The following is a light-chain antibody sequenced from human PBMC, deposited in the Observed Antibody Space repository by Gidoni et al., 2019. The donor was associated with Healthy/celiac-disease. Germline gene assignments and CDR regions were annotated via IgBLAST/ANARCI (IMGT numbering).Light chain of an antibody. CDR1: QSVSSY. J-gene: IGKJ5*01. Sequence: IVLTQSPAPLSLSPGARATLSCRASQSVSSYLAWYQQKPGQAPRLLIYDASNRAPGIPARFSGSGSGTDFTLTISSLEPEDFAVYYCQQRSNWRITFXQXTRLEIK. CDR2: DAS. CDR3: QQRSNWRIT. V-gene: IGKV3-11*01.